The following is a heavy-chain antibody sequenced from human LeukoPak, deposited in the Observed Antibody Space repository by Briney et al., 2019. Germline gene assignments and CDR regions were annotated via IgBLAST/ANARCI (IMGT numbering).Heavy chain of an antibody. CDR1: GFSFSSYV. V-gene: IGHV3-53*01. J-gene: IGHJ3*02. Sequence: PGGSLRLSCAASGFSFSSYVIHWVRQAPGKGLEWVSVIYSGGSTYSADSVKGRFTISRDNSKNTLYLQMNSLRAEDTAVYYCATGVGATLDVFDIWGQGTMVAVSS. CDR2: IYSGGST. CDR3: ATGVGATLDVFDI. D-gene: IGHD1-26*01.